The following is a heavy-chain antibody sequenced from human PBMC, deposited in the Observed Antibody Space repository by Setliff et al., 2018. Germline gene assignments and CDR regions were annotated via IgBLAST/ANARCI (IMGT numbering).Heavy chain of an antibody. V-gene: IGHV3-53*01. J-gene: IGHJ5*02. CDR2: IYSGGYT. CDR3: AKNGFGVVALGVNNWFDP. D-gene: IGHD3-10*01. CDR1: GFTVSSSY. Sequence: GGSLRLSCAASGFTVSSSYMSWVRQAPGKGLEWVSIIYSGGYTNYADSVKGRFTISRDNSKNTLYLQMNSPRAEDTAVYYCAKNGFGVVALGVNNWFDPWGQGTLVTVSS.